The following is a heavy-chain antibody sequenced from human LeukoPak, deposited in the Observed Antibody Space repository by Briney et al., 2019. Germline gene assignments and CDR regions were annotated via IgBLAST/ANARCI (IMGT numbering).Heavy chain of an antibody. V-gene: IGHV3-7*01. CDR1: GFTFSSYW. CDR2: IKQDGSEK. J-gene: IGHJ6*03. Sequence: SGGSLRLSCAASGFTFSSYWMSWVRQAPGKGLEWVANIKQDGSEKYYVDSVKGRFTISRDNAKNSLYLQMNSLRAEDTAVYYCARDDTVYYDSSGYYLNYYYYYMDVWGKGTTVTVSS. CDR3: ARDDTVYYDSSGYYLNYYYYYMDV. D-gene: IGHD3-22*01.